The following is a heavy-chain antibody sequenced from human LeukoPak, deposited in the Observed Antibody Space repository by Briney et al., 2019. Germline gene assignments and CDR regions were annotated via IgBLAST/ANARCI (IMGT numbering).Heavy chain of an antibody. V-gene: IGHV3-23*01. J-gene: IGHJ4*02. CDR2: ISGTGGST. D-gene: IGHD3-22*01. CDR1: GFSFNNFG. Sequence: PGGSLRLSCVASGFSFNNFGMTWVRQAPGRGLEWVSSISGTGGSTHYADSVKDRFTISRDNSKNTLYLQMNSLRAGDTAVYYCAKSSYYDSSGFYREYYFDYWGQGTLVPVSS. CDR3: AKSSYYDSSGFYREYYFDY.